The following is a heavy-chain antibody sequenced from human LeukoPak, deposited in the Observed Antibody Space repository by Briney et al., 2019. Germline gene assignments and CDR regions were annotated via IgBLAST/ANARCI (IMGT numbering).Heavy chain of an antibody. Sequence: ASETLSLTCTVSGGSISSGDYYWRWIRQPPGKRLEWIGYIYYSGSTYYNPSLKSRVTISVDTSKNQFSLKLSSVTAADTAVYYCARGGGYSYGYYFDYWGQGTLVTVSS. CDR2: IYYSGST. CDR1: GGSISSGDYY. D-gene: IGHD5-18*01. V-gene: IGHV4-30-4*01. CDR3: ARGGGYSYGYYFDY. J-gene: IGHJ4*02.